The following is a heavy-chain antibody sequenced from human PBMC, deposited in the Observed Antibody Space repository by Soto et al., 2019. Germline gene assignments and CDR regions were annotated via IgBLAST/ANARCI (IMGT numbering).Heavy chain of an antibody. CDR1: GGSISSGDYY. CDR2: IYYSGST. J-gene: IGHJ6*02. CDR3: ARAVHYGSGSYYYYYGMDV. D-gene: IGHD3-10*01. V-gene: IGHV4-30-4*01. Sequence: SETLSLTCTVSGGSISSGDYYWSWIRQPPGKGLEWIGYIYYSGSTYYNPSLKSRVTISVDTSKNQFSLKLSSVTVADTAVYYCARAVHYGSGSYYYYYGMDVWGQGTTVTVSS.